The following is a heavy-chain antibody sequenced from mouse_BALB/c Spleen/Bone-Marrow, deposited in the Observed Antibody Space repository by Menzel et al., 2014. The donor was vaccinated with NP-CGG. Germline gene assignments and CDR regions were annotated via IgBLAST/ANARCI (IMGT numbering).Heavy chain of an antibody. J-gene: IGHJ1*01. CDR3: AIDTNYGNYYWYFDV. V-gene: IGHV7-3*02. D-gene: IGHD2-1*01. CDR2: IRNKANGYTT. CDR1: GFTFSDYY. Sequence: DVKLVESGGGLVQPGGSLRLSCATSGFTFSDYYMSWVRQAPGKALEWLGFIRNKANGYTTEYSASVKGRFTISRDNSQSILYLQMNALRAEDSATYYCAIDTNYGNYYWYFDVWGARTTVTVSS.